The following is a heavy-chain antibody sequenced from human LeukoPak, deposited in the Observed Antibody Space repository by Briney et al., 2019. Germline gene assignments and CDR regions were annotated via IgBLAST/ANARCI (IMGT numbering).Heavy chain of an antibody. CDR1: GYTFTGYY. CDR2: INPNSGGT. Sequence: ASVKVSCKASGYTFTGYYMHWVRQAPGQGLEWMGWINPNSGGTNYAQKFQGRVTMTRDTSISTAYMEVSSLRSDDTAVYYCARERSGANSYGYWEYWGQGTLVTVSP. J-gene: IGHJ4*02. V-gene: IGHV1-2*02. CDR3: ARERSGANSYGYWEY. D-gene: IGHD5-18*01.